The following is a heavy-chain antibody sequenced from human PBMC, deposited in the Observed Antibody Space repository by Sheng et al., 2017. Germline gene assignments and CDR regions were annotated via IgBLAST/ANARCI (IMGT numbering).Heavy chain of an antibody. CDR2: IYSGGST. D-gene: IGHD3-3*01. CDR1: GFTVSSNY. Sequence: EVQLVESGGGLIQPGGSLRLSCAASGFTVSSNYMSWVRQAPGKGLEWVSVIYSGGSTYYADSVKGRFTISRDNSKNTLYLQMNSLRAEDTAVYYCARAREWSVGDYFDYWGQGTLVTVSS. CDR3: ARAREWSVGDYFDY. J-gene: IGHJ4*02. V-gene: IGHV3-53*01.